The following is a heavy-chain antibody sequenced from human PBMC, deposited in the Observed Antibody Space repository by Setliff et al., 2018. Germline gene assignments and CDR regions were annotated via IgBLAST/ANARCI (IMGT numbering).Heavy chain of an antibody. V-gene: IGHV3-73*01. D-gene: IGHD4-17*01. CDR1: GFTFSRSA. CDR2: VRSRINNFAT. Sequence: GGSLRLSCAASGFTFSRSAIHWVRQASGKGLEWVGRVRSRINNFATAYDASVKGRFIISRDDSKNTAYLQMNSLKTEDTAVYYCASDIHNDYDYFDNWGQGIQVTVSS. CDR3: ASDIHNDYDYFDN. J-gene: IGHJ4*02.